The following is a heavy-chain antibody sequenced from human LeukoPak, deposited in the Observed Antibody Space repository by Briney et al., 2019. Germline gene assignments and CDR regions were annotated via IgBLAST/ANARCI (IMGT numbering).Heavy chain of an antibody. V-gene: IGHV4-31*11. CDR2: IYYSGST. J-gene: IGHJ6*03. Sequence: PSETLSLTCAVYGGSFSGYYWSWIRQHPGKGLEWIGYIYYSGSTYYNPSLKSRVTISVDTSKSQFSLKLSSVTAADTAVYYCARVRGIQLWLSNYMDVWGKRTTVTVSS. D-gene: IGHD5-18*01. CDR3: ARVRGIQLWLSNYMDV. CDR1: GGSFSGYY.